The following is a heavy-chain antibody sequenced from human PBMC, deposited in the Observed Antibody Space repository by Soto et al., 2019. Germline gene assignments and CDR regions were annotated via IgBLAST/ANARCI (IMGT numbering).Heavy chain of an antibody. CDR3: ARAAIVVVIRTRNWFDP. D-gene: IGHD3-22*01. Sequence: PSETLSLTCTVSGGSISSYYWSWIRQPPGKGLEWIGYIYYSGSTNYNPSLKSRVTVSVDTSKNQFSLKLSSVTAADTAVYYCARAAIVVVIRTRNWFDPWGQGTLVTVSS. CDR1: GGSISSYY. V-gene: IGHV4-59*01. CDR2: IYYSGST. J-gene: IGHJ5*02.